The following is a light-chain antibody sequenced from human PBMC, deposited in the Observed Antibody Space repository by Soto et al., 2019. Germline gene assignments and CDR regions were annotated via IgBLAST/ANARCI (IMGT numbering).Light chain of an antibody. Sequence: QSALTQPASVSGSPGQSITISCTGSSSDVGAYNYVSWYQQYPDKAPKLMIYDVSNRPSGVSDRFSGSKSGNTASLTISGLQAEDEADYYCSSYSSSSTLVFGGGTKLTV. CDR1: SSDVGAYNY. J-gene: IGLJ2*01. CDR3: SSYSSSSTLV. CDR2: DVS. V-gene: IGLV2-14*01.